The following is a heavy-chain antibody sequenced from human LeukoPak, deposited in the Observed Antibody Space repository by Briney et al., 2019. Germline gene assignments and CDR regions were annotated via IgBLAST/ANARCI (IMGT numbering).Heavy chain of an antibody. D-gene: IGHD2-15*01. J-gene: IGHJ5*02. Sequence: PSETLSLTCTVSGGSISSYYWSWIRQPAGRGLEWIGRIYTSGSTNYNPSLKSRVTMSVDTSKNQFSLKLSSVTAADTAVYYCARGVRSGGSRYPFDPWGQGTLVTVSS. CDR2: IYTSGST. CDR1: GGSISSYY. CDR3: ARGVRSGGSRYPFDP. V-gene: IGHV4-4*07.